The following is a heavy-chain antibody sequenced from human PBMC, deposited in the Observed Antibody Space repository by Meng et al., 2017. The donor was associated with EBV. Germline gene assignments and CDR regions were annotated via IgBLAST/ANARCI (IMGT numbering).Heavy chain of an antibody. Sequence: VQLVQAGDEVKKPGAQRQVSGKAPGNTFTRNDNNWVRQAPGQGLEWMGWMNPDSGDTGYAQKFQGRVTMTRDTSINTAYMDLSNLKSEDTALYYCARDVYGSGTYRSDPWGQGTLVTVSS. CDR1: GNTFTRND. J-gene: IGHJ5*02. CDR2: MNPDSGDT. CDR3: ARDVYGSGTYRSDP. V-gene: IGHV1-8*01. D-gene: IGHD3-10*01.